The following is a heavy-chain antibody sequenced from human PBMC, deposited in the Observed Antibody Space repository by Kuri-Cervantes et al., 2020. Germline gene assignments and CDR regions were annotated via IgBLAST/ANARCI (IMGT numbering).Heavy chain of an antibody. CDR3: ARDKAYCSITSCTAVGWFDP. CDR1: GFTFSSYG. CDR2: MAHDDENNK. Sequence: GGSLRLSCAASGFTFSSYGMHWVRQAPDKGLEWLAVMAHDDENNKSYADSVKGRFTISRDNSKNTLYLQINSLRAEDTAVYYCARDKAYCSITSCTAVGWFDPWGQGTLVTVSS. D-gene: IGHD2-2*01. J-gene: IGHJ5*02. V-gene: IGHV3-30*06.